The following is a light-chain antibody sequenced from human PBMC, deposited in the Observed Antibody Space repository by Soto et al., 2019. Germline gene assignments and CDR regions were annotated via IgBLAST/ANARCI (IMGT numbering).Light chain of an antibody. Sequence: QSALTQPPSVSGAPGQRVTISCTGSSSNIGAGYDVHWYQQLPGTAPKLLIYGNSNRPSGVPDRFSGSKSGTSASLAITGLQAEDEAAYYCQSYDSSLKVFGPGTKVTVL. CDR1: SSNIGAGYD. CDR2: GNS. J-gene: IGLJ1*01. V-gene: IGLV1-40*01. CDR3: QSYDSSLKV.